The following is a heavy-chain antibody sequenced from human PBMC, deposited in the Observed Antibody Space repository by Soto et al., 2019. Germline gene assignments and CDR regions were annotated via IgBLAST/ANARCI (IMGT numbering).Heavy chain of an antibody. CDR2: ISQDGSEK. D-gene: IGHD5-18*01. CDR1: GFSFRTFW. Sequence: GGSLRLSCATSGFSFRTFWLNWVRQAPGRGLEWVANISQDGSEKYYVDSVKGRFTISRDNAQNSLYLQMNSLRAEDTAVYYCAANIQLWFYNYGMDVWGQGTTVTVSS. V-gene: IGHV3-7*05. CDR3: AANIQLWFYNYGMDV. J-gene: IGHJ6*02.